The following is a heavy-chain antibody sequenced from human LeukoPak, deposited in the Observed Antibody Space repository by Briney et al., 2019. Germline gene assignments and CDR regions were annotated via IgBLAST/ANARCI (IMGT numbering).Heavy chain of an antibody. J-gene: IGHJ4*02. CDR3: ARRTAMALPQFDY. Sequence: GESLKISCKGSGYSFTSYWIGWVRQMPGKGLEWMGSICPGDSDTRYSPSFQGQVTISADKSISTAYLQWSSLKASDTAMYYCARRTAMALPQFDYWGQGTLVTVSS. CDR2: ICPGDSDT. D-gene: IGHD5-18*01. V-gene: IGHV5-51*01. CDR1: GYSFTSYW.